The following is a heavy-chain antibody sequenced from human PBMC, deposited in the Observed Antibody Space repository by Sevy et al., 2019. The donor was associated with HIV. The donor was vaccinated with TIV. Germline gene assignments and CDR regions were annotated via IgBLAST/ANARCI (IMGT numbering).Heavy chain of an antibody. J-gene: IGHJ4*02. V-gene: IGHV3-15*07. CDR3: TTDGGGYNYGYSFDY. D-gene: IGHD5-18*01. CDR2: IKSKTDGGTT. Sequence: GGSLRLSCAASGFTFSNAWMNWVRQAPGKGLEWVGRIKSKTDGGTTDYVAPVKGRFTISRDDSKNTIYLQMNSLKTEDTAVYYCTTDGGGYNYGYSFDYWGQGTLVTVSS. CDR1: GFTFSNAW.